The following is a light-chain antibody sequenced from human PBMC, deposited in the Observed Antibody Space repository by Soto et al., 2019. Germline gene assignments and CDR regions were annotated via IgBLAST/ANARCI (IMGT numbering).Light chain of an antibody. V-gene: IGKV3D-15*01. J-gene: IGKJ4*01. CDR1: QSVDSN. Sequence: IVMKHSPSTLSVSPLYGATLSFMSSQSVDSNLAWYQQKPGQTPRLLMYGASTRPTGIPARFSGSGSGTEFTLTIISLQSEDSAVYYCQLYNDWPLTFGGGTKVDIK. CDR3: QLYNDWPLT. CDR2: GAS.